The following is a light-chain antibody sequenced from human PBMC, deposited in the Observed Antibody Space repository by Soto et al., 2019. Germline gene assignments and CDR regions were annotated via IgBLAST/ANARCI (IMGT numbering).Light chain of an antibody. CDR2: GAS. CDR3: QQYGSSPT. CDR1: ESVTSTY. J-gene: IGKJ5*01. V-gene: IGKV3-20*01. Sequence: EIVLTQSPGTLSLSPGERATHSCRASESVTSTYLAWYQQKPGQAPRLLIYGASRRATGIPDRFSGSGSGTDFTLTISRLEPEDFAVYYCQQYGSSPTFGQGTRLEIK.